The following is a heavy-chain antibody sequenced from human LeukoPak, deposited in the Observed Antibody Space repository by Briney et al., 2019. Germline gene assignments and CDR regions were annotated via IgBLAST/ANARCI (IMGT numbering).Heavy chain of an antibody. CDR2: ISGSGGST. Sequence: GGSLRLSCAASGFTFSSYAMSWVRQAPGKGLEWVSAISGSGGSTYYADSVKGRFPISRDNSKNTLYLQMNSLRAEDTAVYYCAKDTCSSTSCYFIYYYYMDVWGKGTTVTVSS. V-gene: IGHV3-23*01. D-gene: IGHD2-2*01. CDR1: GFTFSSYA. J-gene: IGHJ6*03. CDR3: AKDTCSSTSCYFIYYYYMDV.